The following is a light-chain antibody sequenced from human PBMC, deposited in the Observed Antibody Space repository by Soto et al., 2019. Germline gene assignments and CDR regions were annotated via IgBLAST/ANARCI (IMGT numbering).Light chain of an antibody. CDR3: QKFNSIPT. CDR1: QGINNY. V-gene: IGKV1-27*01. Sequence: DVQLTQSPSSLSASVGDRVTITCRASQGINNYLAWYQQKPGKVPNLLIYAAYTLQSRVPSRFNGSGSGTDFTLTISKLQPEDVATYYCQKFNSIPTFGGGTKVEI. J-gene: IGKJ4*01. CDR2: AAY.